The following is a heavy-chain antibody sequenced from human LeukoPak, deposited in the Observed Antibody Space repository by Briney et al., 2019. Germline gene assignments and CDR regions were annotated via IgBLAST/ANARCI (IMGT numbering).Heavy chain of an antibody. Sequence: GGSLRLSCAASGFTFSSYEMNWVRQAPGKGLEWVSYISSSGSTIYYADSVKGRFTISRDNAKNSLYLQMNSLGPEDTAVYYCAREEGGRLGIDYYFDYWGQGTLVTVSS. CDR3: AREEGGRLGIDYYFDY. D-gene: IGHD7-27*01. CDR1: GFTFSSYE. V-gene: IGHV3-48*03. J-gene: IGHJ4*02. CDR2: ISSSGSTI.